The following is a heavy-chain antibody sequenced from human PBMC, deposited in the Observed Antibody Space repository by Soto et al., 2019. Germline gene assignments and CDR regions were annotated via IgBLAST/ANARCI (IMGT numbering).Heavy chain of an antibody. J-gene: IGHJ4*02. CDR3: AGRPEIHPR. Sequence: QVHLQESGPGLVKPSKTLSLTCAISGGSISSSDWWTWVRQPPGEGLEWIGEIHRDGVTNYNSSLKSRLTISLDHSRNQFSLSLTSVTAADAAVYFCAGRPEIHPRWGQGILVPVSS. D-gene: IGHD1-26*01. CDR1: GGSISSSDW. V-gene: IGHV4-4*02. CDR2: IHRDGVT.